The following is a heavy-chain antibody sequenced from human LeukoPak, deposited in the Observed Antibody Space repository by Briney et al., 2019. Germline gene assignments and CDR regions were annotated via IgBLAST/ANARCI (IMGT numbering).Heavy chain of an antibody. CDR3: ARGRNYDILTGYYDP. J-gene: IGHJ5*02. D-gene: IGHD3-9*01. CDR1: GYTFTGYY. Sequence: ASVKVSCKASGYTFTGYYMHRVRQAPGQGLEWMGWINPNSGGTNYAQKFQGWVTMTRDTSISTAYMELSRLRSDDTAVYYCARGRNYDILTGYYDPWGQGTLVTVSS. CDR2: INPNSGGT. V-gene: IGHV1-2*04.